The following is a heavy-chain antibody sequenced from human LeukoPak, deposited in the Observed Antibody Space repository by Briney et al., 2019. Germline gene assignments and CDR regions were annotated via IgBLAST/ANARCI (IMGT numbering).Heavy chain of an antibody. CDR3: ARLGIGGLVPAAMGSLTPRGRENWFDP. CDR2: MNPNSGNT. CDR1: GYTFTSYD. D-gene: IGHD2-2*01. Sequence: ASVKVSCKASGYTFTSYDINWVRQATGQGLEWMGWMNPNSGNTGYAQKFQGRVTMTRNTSISTAYMELRSLRSDDTAVYYCARLGIGGLVPAAMGSLTPRGRENWFDPWGQGTLVTVSS. V-gene: IGHV1-8*01. J-gene: IGHJ5*02.